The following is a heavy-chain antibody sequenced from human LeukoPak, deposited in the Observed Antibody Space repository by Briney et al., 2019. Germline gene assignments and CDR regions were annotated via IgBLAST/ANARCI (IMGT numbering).Heavy chain of an antibody. CDR3: ASRYSGYDGDFYFDY. CDR1: GGTFSSYA. Sequence: GASVKVSCKASGGTFSSYAISWVRQAPGQGLEWMGGIIPIFGTANYAQKFQGRVTITADESTSTAYMELSSLRSEDTAVYYCASRYSGYDGDFYFDYWGQGTLVTVSS. V-gene: IGHV1-69*13. D-gene: IGHD5-12*01. J-gene: IGHJ4*02. CDR2: IIPIFGTA.